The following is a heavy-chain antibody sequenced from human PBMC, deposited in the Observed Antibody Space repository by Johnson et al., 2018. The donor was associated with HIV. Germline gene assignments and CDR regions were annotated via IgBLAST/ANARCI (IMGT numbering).Heavy chain of an antibody. CDR1: GFTFSSYW. CDR3: ARGDVGAFDI. D-gene: IGHD1-26*01. CDR2: IKQDGSER. Sequence: VQLVESGGGLVKPGGSLRLSCAASGFTFSSYWMTWVRQAPGKGLEWVANIKQDGSERYYVDSLKGRFTISRDNAKNSLYLQMNSLRAEDTAVFHCARGDVGAFDIWGQGTMVTVSS. V-gene: IGHV3-7*01. J-gene: IGHJ3*02.